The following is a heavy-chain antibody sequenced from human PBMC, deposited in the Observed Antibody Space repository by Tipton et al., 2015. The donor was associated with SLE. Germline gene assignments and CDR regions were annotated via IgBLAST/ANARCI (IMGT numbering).Heavy chain of an antibody. CDR3: GKGLNFDFWSGFGMDV. CDR1: GFNFSSYA. D-gene: IGHD3-3*01. CDR2: IRGSGSGT. J-gene: IGHJ6*02. V-gene: IGHV3-23*01. Sequence: SLRLSCAASGFNFSSYAMSWVRQVPGKGLEWVSAIRGSGSGTYYADSVKGRFTISRDDSKNTLYLQMSSLRAEDTAIYYCGKGLNFDFWSGFGMDVWGQGTTVTVS.